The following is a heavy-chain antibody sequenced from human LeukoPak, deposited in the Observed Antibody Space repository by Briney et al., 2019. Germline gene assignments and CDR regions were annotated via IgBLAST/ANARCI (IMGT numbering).Heavy chain of an antibody. D-gene: IGHD6-13*01. J-gene: IGHJ6*03. CDR1: GFTFDDYA. Sequence: GGSLRLSCAASGFTFDDYAMHWVRQAPGKGLEWVSGISWNSGSIGYADSVKGRFTISRDNAKNSLYLQMNSLRAEDMALYYCAKGYSSSWYPDYYYMDVWGKGTTVTVSS. CDR2: ISWNSGSI. CDR3: AKGYSSSWYPDYYYMDV. V-gene: IGHV3-9*03.